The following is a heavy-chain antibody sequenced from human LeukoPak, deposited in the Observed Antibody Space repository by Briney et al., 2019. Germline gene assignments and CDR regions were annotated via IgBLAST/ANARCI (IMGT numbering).Heavy chain of an antibody. J-gene: IGHJ3*02. CDR1: GYSFTSYW. CDR2: IYPGDSDT. CDR3: ARTLVRGVQDAFDI. D-gene: IGHD3-10*01. Sequence: HGESLKISCKDSGYSFTSYWIGWVRQMPGKSLEWMGIIYPGDSDTRYSPSFQGQVTISADKSINTAYLQWSSLKASDTAMYYCARTLVRGVQDAFDIWGQGTMVTVSS. V-gene: IGHV5-51*01.